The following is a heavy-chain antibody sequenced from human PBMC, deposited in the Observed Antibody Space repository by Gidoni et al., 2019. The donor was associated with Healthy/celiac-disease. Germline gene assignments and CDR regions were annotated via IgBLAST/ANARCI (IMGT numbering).Heavy chain of an antibody. Sequence: EVQLVQSGAEVKKPGASLKISCKGSGYSFTSYWIGWVRQMPGKGLEWMGIISPGDSDTRYSPSFQGQVTISADKSISTAYLQWSSLKAADTAMYYCARQGATTLRGADWFDPWGQGTLVTVSS. CDR2: ISPGDSDT. D-gene: IGHD3-10*01. V-gene: IGHV5-51*01. J-gene: IGHJ5*02. CDR1: GYSFTSYW. CDR3: ARQGATTLRGADWFDP.